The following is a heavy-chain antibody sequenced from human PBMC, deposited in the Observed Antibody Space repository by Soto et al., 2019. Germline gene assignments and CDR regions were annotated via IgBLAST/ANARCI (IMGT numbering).Heavy chain of an antibody. CDR2: IYFSGTT. CDR1: GGSISSGDYY. V-gene: IGHV4-61*08. Sequence: PSETLSLTCTVSGGSISSGDYYWSWIRQPPGKGLEWIGYIYFSGTTTYNPSLKSRVTISVDTSKNQFSLKLRSVTAADTAIYYCARASSAYYPDYWGQGTLVTVSS. J-gene: IGHJ4*02. D-gene: IGHD3-22*01. CDR3: ARASSAYYPDY.